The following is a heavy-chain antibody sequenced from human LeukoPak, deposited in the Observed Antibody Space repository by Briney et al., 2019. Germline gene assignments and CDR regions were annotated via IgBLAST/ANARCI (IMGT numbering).Heavy chain of an antibody. CDR2: IIPVFGTT. CDR1: GGTFSSYA. Sequence: SVKVSCKASGGTFSSYAVSWVRLTPGQGLEWLGGIIPVFGTTTYAQKFQARVTMTADKSTNTAYLEISSLTSDDTAVYYCARCSPGDSSNFYAVLQYWGQGTQVTVST. V-gene: IGHV1-69*06. J-gene: IGHJ1*01. D-gene: IGHD3-22*01. CDR3: ARCSPGDSSNFYAVLQY.